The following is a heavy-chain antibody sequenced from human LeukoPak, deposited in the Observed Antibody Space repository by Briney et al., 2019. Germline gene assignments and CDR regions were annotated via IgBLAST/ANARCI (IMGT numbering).Heavy chain of an antibody. CDR2: ISSSSSYI. V-gene: IGHV3-21*01. J-gene: IGHJ6*02. D-gene: IGHD6-13*01. CDR3: ANLYSSSWYDYYYGMDV. Sequence: GGSLRLSCAASGFTFSSYSMNWVRQAPGKGLEWVSSISSSSSYIYYADSVKGRFTISRDNSKNTLYLQMNSLRAEDTAVYYCANLYSSSWYDYYYGMDVWGQGTTVTVSS. CDR1: GFTFSSYS.